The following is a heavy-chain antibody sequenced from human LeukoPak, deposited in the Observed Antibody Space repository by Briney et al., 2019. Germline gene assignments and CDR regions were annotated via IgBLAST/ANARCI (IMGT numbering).Heavy chain of an antibody. CDR3: ATEQEGRRAAFDY. CDR1: GFTFSSYG. CDR2: IRYDGSNK. J-gene: IGHJ4*02. V-gene: IGHV3-30*02. D-gene: IGHD1/OR15-1a*01. Sequence: GGSLRLSCAASGFTFSSYGMHWVRQAPGKGLEWVAFIRYDGSNKYYADSAKGRFTISRDNSKNTLYLQMNRLRAEDTAMYYCATEQEGRRAAFDYWGQGTLVTVSS.